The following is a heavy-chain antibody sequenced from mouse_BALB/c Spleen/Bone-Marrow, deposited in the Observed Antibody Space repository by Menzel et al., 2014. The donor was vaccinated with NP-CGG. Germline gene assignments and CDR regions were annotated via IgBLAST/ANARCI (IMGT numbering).Heavy chain of an antibody. CDR1: GASITSGY. CDR3: ATYDGYCLDY. J-gene: IGHJ2*01. D-gene: IGHD2-3*01. Sequence: EVQLVESGPSLVKPSPTLSLTCSVTGASITSGYWNWIRKFPGNKLEYMGYISYSGSTYYNPSLQSRISITRDTSKNQYHLQLNSVTTEDTATYYCATYDGYCLDYWGQGTTLTVSS. CDR2: ISYSGST. V-gene: IGHV3-8*02.